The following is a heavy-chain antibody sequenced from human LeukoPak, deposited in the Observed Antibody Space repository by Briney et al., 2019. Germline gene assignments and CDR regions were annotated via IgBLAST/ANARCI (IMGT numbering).Heavy chain of an antibody. J-gene: IGHJ4*02. CDR1: GFTFSTYA. Sequence: GGSLRLSCTASGFTFSTYAMTWVRQAPGKGLEWVSSISGGAGSTYYADSVKGRFTISRDNSKNTLYLQMNSLRAEDTAVYYCAKVLNTATKQIDYWGQGTLVTVSS. CDR3: AKVLNTATKQIDY. CDR2: ISGGAGST. D-gene: IGHD5-18*01. V-gene: IGHV3-23*01.